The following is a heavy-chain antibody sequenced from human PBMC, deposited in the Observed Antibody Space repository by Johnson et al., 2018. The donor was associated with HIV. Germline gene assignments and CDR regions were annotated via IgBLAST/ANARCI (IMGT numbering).Heavy chain of an antibody. D-gene: IGHD6-13*01. J-gene: IGHJ3*02. CDR1: VFTFDDYA. CDR2: ISWNSGSI. CDR3: AKDMSRRAAGSDAFDI. V-gene: IGHV3-9*01. Sequence: VQLVESGGGVVQPGRSLRLSCAASVFTFDDYAMHWVRQAPGKGLEWVSGISWNSGSIGYADSVKGRFTISRDNAKNSLYLQMNSLRAEDTALYYCAKDMSRRAAGSDAFDIWGQGTMVTVSS.